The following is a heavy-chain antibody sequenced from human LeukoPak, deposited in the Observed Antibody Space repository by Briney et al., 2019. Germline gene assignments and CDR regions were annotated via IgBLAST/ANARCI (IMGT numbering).Heavy chain of an antibody. CDR2: INTNTGNP. D-gene: IGHD2-15*01. V-gene: IGHV7-4-1*02. Sequence: ASVKVSRKASGYTFTNYAMNWVRQAPGQGLEWMGWINTNTGNPTYAQGFTGRFVFSLDTSVSTAYLQISSLKAEDTAVYYCARVGGCSGGNCYKFDYWGQGTLVTVSS. CDR3: ARVGGCSGGNCYKFDY. CDR1: GYTFTNYA. J-gene: IGHJ4*02.